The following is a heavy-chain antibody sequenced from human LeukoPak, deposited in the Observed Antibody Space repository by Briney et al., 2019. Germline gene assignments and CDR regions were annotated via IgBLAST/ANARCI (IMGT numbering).Heavy chain of an antibody. V-gene: IGHV1-2*02. D-gene: IGHD6-19*01. Sequence: ASVKVSCKASGYTFTGYYVHWVRQAPGQGLEWMGWINPNSGGTNYAQKFQGRVTMTRDTSISTAYMELSRLRSDDTAVYYCARDIAVAGTRYYGMDVWGQGTTVTVSS. CDR1: GYTFTGYY. J-gene: IGHJ6*02. CDR3: ARDIAVAGTRYYGMDV. CDR2: INPNSGGT.